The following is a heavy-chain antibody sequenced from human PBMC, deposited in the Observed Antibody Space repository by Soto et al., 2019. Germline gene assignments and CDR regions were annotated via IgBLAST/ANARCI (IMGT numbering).Heavy chain of an antibody. CDR3: AKDTPPSEQGLVWYYYGMDV. V-gene: IGHV3-33*06. D-gene: IGHD6-19*01. CDR2: IWYDGSNE. Sequence: GGSLRLSCEASGFTFSDYAMHWVRQAPGKGVEWVAVIWYDGSNEYYVDSVKGRFTIARDNSKNTLYLQMNSLRAEDTAVYYCAKDTPPSEQGLVWYYYGMDVWCQGPTVTVSS. CDR1: GFTFSDYA. J-gene: IGHJ6*02.